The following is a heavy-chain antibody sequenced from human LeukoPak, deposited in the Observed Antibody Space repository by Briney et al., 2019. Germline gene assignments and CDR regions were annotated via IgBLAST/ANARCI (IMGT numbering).Heavy chain of an antibody. Sequence: GESLKISCKGSGYSFTSYWIGWERQMPGKGLEWIGSIYPGDSDTRYSPSFQGQVTISADKSISTAYLQWSSLKASDTAMYYCARQGWLRRSDNYYYYGMDVWGQGTTVTVSS. CDR3: ARQGWLRRSDNYYYYGMDV. V-gene: IGHV5-51*01. D-gene: IGHD5-12*01. CDR2: IYPGDSDT. CDR1: GYSFTSYW. J-gene: IGHJ6*02.